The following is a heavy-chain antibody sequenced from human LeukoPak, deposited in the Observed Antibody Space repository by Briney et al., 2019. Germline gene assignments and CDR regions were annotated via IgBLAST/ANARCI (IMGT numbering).Heavy chain of an antibody. D-gene: IGHD5-18*01. CDR1: GGTFSSYT. V-gene: IGHV1-69*02. CDR2: IIPILGIA. CDR3: ARAEPGYSYGLRDY. Sequence: GASVKVSCKASGGTFSSYTISWVRQAPGQGLEWMGRIIPILGIANYAQKFHGRVTITADKSTSTAHMELSSLRSEDTAVYYCARAEPGYSYGLRDYWGQGTLVTVSS. J-gene: IGHJ4*02.